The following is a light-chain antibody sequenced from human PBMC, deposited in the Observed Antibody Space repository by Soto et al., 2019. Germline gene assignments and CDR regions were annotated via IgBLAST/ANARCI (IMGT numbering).Light chain of an antibody. CDR2: DAS. CDR1: QSISNY. V-gene: IGKV1-39*01. J-gene: IGKJ4*01. CDR3: QQSYSTPLT. Sequence: DIQMTQSPSSLSASVGDRVTITCRASQSISNYLNWYQQKPGKAPKLLIYDASSLHSGVPSRFSGSGSGTDFTLTISSLQPEDFATYYCQQSYSTPLTFGGGTKVEIK.